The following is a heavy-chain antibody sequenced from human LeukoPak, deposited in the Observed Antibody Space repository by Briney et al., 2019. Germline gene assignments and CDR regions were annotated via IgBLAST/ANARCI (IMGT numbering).Heavy chain of an antibody. J-gene: IGHJ4*02. V-gene: IGHV4-59*08. CDR2: IYYSGST. D-gene: IGHD3-3*01. CDR3: ARGPYSDFWSGYPYYDY. CDR1: GGSIGSYY. Sequence: KPSETLSLTCTVSGGSIGSYYWSWIRQPPGKGLEWIGYIYYSGSTIYNPSLKSRVTISVDTSKNHFSLRLSSVTAADTAVYYCARGPYSDFWSGYPYYDYWGQGTLATVSS.